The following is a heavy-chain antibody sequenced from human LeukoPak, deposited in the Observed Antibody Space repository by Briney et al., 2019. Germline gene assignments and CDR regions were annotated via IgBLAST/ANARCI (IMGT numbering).Heavy chain of an antibody. D-gene: IGHD6-13*01. J-gene: IGHJ4*02. CDR1: GGSISIGDYY. CDR2: ISHSGAT. CDR3: ARQQQGDYYFDY. V-gene: IGHV4-30-4*01. Sequence: SETLSLTCTVSGGSISIGDYYWSWIRQPPGKCLEWIAYISHSGATYYNPSLKSRATISLDTSRNQFSLKLRSVTAADTAVYYCARQQQGDYYFDYWGQGTLVTVSS.